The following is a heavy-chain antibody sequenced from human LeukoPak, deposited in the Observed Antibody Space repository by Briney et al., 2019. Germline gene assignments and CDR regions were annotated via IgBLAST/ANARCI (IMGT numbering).Heavy chain of an antibody. CDR2: ISGSGSGGST. CDR3: AKSGLNRFDY. CDR1: GFTFTSYA. V-gene: IGHV3-23*01. Sequence: GGSLRLSCAASGFTFTSYAMSWVRQAPGKGLEWVSGISGSGSGGSTYYADSVKGRFTISRDNSKNTLYLQMSSLRAEDTAVYYCAKSGLNRFDYWGQGTLVTVSS. J-gene: IGHJ4*02. D-gene: IGHD1-14*01.